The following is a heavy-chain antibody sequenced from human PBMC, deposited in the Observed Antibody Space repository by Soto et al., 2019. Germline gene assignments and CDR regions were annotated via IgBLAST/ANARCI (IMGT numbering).Heavy chain of an antibody. CDR1: GFTFSSYA. V-gene: IGHV3-30-3*01. D-gene: IGHD1-26*01. CDR3: ARGGVRGYSGSYYFDY. J-gene: IGHJ4*02. Sequence: QVQLVESGGGVVQPGRSLRLSCAASGFTFSSYAMHWVRQAPGKGLEWVAVISYDGSNKYYADSVKGRFTISRDDSKNXLYPEMNSLRDEDTAVYYCARGGVRGYSGSYYFDYWGQGALVNVSS. CDR2: ISYDGSNK.